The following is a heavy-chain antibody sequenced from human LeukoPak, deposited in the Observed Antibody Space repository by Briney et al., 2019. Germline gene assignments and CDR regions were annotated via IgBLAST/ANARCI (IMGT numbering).Heavy chain of an antibody. V-gene: IGHV4-61*09. Sequence: ASQTLSLTCTVSGGSISSGGYYWSWIRQPPGKGLEWIGYIYTSGSTNYNPSLKSRVTISVDTSKNQFSLKLSSVTAADTAVYYCARHHGGIAVASLDYWGQGTLVTVSS. CDR3: ARHHGGIAVASLDY. CDR2: IYTSGST. D-gene: IGHD6-19*01. CDR1: GGSISSGGYY. J-gene: IGHJ4*02.